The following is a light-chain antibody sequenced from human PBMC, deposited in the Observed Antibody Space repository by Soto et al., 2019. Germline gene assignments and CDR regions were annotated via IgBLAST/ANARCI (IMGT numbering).Light chain of an antibody. CDR3: QYHGSSPIT. J-gene: IGKJ5*01. CDR1: QSVSSSY. Sequence: EIVLTQSPGTLSFSPGERATLSCRSIQSVSSSYLAWYQQKPGQAPRLLIFAASSRASGIPDRFSGSGSGTDFTLTISRLEPEDFALFYCQYHGSSPITFGQGTRLEIK. CDR2: AAS. V-gene: IGKV3-20*01.